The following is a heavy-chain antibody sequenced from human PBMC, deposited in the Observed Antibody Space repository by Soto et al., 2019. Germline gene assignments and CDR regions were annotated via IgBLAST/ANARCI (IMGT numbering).Heavy chain of an antibody. V-gene: IGHV3-11*06. J-gene: IGHJ6*04. CDR1: GFTFSDYY. D-gene: IGHD5-12*01. Sequence: QVQLVESGGGLVKPGGSLRLSCAASGFTFSDYYMSWIRQAPGKGLEWVSYISSSSSYTNYADSVKARFTISRDNAKNSLYLQMNSVRAEDTAVYYCARGGYSGYDYFYGMDVWGKGTTVTVSS. CDR2: ISSSSSYT. CDR3: ARGGYSGYDYFYGMDV.